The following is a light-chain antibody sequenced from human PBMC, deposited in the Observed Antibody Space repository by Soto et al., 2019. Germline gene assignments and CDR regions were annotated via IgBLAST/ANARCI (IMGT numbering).Light chain of an antibody. V-gene: IGKV3-20*01. J-gene: IGKJ1*01. CDR1: QTVSSSY. CDR3: QQYGSSPWT. Sequence: EIVLTQSPGTPSLSPGDRATLSCRASQTVSSSYLAWYQQKPGQAPRLLIYGASSRATGIPDRFRGSGSGTDFTLTISRLEPEDFAVYYCQQYGSSPWTFGQGTKVEIK. CDR2: GAS.